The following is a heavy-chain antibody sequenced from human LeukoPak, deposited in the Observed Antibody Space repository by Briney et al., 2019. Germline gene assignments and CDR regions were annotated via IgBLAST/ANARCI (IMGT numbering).Heavy chain of an antibody. D-gene: IGHD3-10*01. Sequence: GASVKVSCKASGYTFTSYGISWVRQAPGQGLEWMGWISAYNGNTNYAQKLQGRVTMTTDTSTSTAYMELRSLRSDDTAVYYCARDSRVLLWFGEPGGDYWGQGTLVTVSS. CDR2: ISAYNGNT. V-gene: IGHV1-18*01. J-gene: IGHJ4*02. CDR1: GYTFTSYG. CDR3: ARDSRVLLWFGEPGGDY.